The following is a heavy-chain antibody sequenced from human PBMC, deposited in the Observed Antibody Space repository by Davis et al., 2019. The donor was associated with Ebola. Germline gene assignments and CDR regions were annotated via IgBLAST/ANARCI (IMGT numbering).Heavy chain of an antibody. J-gene: IGHJ4*02. V-gene: IGHV3-21*04. Sequence: GESLKISCAASGFTFSSYAMSWVRQAPGKGLEWVSSISSSSSYIYYADSVKGRFTISRDNAKNSLYLQMNSLRAEDTAVYYCAKIFFGTRAIDYGDYWGQGTLVTVSS. D-gene: IGHD3-3*01. CDR2: ISSSSSYI. CDR1: GFTFSSYA. CDR3: AKIFFGTRAIDYGDY.